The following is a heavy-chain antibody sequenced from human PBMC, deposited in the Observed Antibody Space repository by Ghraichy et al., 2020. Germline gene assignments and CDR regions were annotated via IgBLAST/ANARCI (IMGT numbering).Heavy chain of an antibody. CDR1: GFTLSSYW. D-gene: IGHD5-18*01. J-gene: IGHJ4*02. V-gene: IGHV3-7*01. CDR3: ARVMLYSYGLDY. CDR2: IKQDGSEK. Sequence: LTCAASGFTLSSYWMSWVRQAPGKGLEWVANIKQDGSEKYYVDSVKGRFTISRDNAKISLYLQMNSLRAEDTAVYYCARVMLYSYGLDYWGQGILVTVSS.